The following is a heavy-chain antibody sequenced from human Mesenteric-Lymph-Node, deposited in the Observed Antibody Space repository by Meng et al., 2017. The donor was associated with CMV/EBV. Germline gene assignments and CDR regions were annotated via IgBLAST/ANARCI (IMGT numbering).Heavy chain of an antibody. Sequence: GGSLRLSCAASGFPFDDSAMYWVRQVPGRGLEWVSLISWHGVSTYYADSVKGRFTISRDNSKNSLYLQMDSLRVEDTALYYCAKALYSGYDGPLGDWGQGTLVTVSS. CDR2: ISWHGVST. D-gene: IGHD5-12*01. CDR1: GFPFDDSA. J-gene: IGHJ4*02. CDR3: AKALYSGYDGPLGD. V-gene: IGHV3-43D*03.